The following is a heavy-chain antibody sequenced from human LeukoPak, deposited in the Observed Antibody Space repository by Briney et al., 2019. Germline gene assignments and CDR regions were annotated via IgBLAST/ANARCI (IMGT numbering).Heavy chain of an antibody. Sequence: PSETLSLTCAVSGGSINSNNWWSWVRQPPEKGQEWIGEIFHSGGTNYNPSLKSRVTISVDKPKNQFSLKLSSVTAADTAVYYCARVLSGSNFDYWGQGTLVTVSS. J-gene: IGHJ4*02. D-gene: IGHD3-22*01. V-gene: IGHV4-4*02. CDR1: GGSINSNNW. CDR3: ARVLSGSNFDY. CDR2: IFHSGGT.